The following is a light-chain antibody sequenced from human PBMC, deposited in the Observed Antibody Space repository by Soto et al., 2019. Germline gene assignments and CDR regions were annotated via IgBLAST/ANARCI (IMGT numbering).Light chain of an antibody. CDR3: EHSDGTPPWT. Sequence: DIHMTQSPSSLSASVGDRVIITCRASQSISSYLNWYQQKPGKAPELLIFATSSLQGGVPSTFSASGSGTDFTLTISSLQPEDFATYYCEHSDGTPPWTFGPGTRVDIK. CDR1: QSISSY. V-gene: IGKV1-39*01. CDR2: ATS. J-gene: IGKJ1*01.